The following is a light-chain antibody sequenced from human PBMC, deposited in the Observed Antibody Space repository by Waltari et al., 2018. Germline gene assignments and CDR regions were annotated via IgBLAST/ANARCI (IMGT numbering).Light chain of an antibody. CDR3: SSYTSSSTFV. Sequence: QSALTQPASVSGSPGQSITISCTGTSSAVGGYNYVPWYQHHPGKPPKLMIYDVSKRTSGVSNSFSGSKSGNTASLTISGLQAEDEADYYCSSYTSSSTFVFGGGTKLTVL. CDR2: DVS. CDR1: SSAVGGYNY. J-gene: IGLJ2*01. V-gene: IGLV2-14*03.